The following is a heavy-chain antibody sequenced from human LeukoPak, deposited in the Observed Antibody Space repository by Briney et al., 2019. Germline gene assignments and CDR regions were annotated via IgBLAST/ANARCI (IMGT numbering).Heavy chain of an antibody. V-gene: IGHV3-33*06. D-gene: IGHD7-27*01. CDR3: AKDTGHLILGDY. CDR2: IWYDGSQK. J-gene: IGHJ4*02. CDR1: GITFSTSG. Sequence: PGRSLKLSCAASGITFSTSGMHWVRQAPGKGLEWVAVIWYDGSQKYYADSVKGRFTISRDNSKDTLFLQMNSLTLEDTAVYHCAKDTGHLILGDYWGQGTLVIVSS.